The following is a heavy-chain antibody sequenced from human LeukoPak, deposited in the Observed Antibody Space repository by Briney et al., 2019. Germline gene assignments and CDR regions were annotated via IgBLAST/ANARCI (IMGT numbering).Heavy chain of an antibody. CDR1: EFTFSTYG. V-gene: IGHV3-30*03. CDR2: ISYDGSYK. J-gene: IGHJ5*02. Sequence: GGSLRLSCAASEFTFSTYGMHWVRQAPGKGLEWVAVISYDGSYKFYADSVKGRFTISRDNSKNTLYLQMNSLRAEDTAVYYCAREKVTTWFDPWGQGTLVTVSS. CDR3: AREKVTTWFDP. D-gene: IGHD4-17*01.